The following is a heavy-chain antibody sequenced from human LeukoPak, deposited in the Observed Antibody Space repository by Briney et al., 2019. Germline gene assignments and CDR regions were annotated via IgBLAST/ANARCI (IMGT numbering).Heavy chain of an antibody. CDR3: ARGLLFGDY. CDR1: GFIFSSYG. CDR2: IWYDGSNK. Sequence: GRSLRLSCAASGFIFSSYGMRWVRQAPGKGLEWVAVIWYDGSNKYYADSVKGRFTISRDNSKNTLYLQMNSLRAEDTAVYYCARGLLFGDYWGQGTLVTVSS. V-gene: IGHV3-33*01. J-gene: IGHJ4*02. D-gene: IGHD3-10*01.